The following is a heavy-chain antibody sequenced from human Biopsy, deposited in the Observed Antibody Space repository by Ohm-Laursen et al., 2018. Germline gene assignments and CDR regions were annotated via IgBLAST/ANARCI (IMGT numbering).Heavy chain of an antibody. V-gene: IGHV3-9*01. J-gene: IGHJ3*02. CDR3: TKNTQWEGSGYLDAFHI. D-gene: IGHD3-22*01. CDR1: GFRFDNTG. Sequence: SLRLSCAASGFRFDNTGMHWVRHGPGKGLEWVAGISWSSDSITYAKSVTGRFTVSRDNGENSLYLQMNSLRPEDTALYYCTKNTQWEGSGYLDAFHIWGHGAMVTVSS. CDR2: ISWSSDSI.